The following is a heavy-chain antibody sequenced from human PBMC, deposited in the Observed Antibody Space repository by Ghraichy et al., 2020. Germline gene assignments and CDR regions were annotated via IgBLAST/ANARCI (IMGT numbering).Heavy chain of an antibody. CDR3: ARDKKIWFRESKGSFDY. J-gene: IGHJ4*01. CDR2: INHSGST. V-gene: IGHV4-34*01. CDR1: GGSFSGYY. Sequence: SETLSLTCAVYGGSFSGYYWSWIRQPPGKGLEWIGEINHSGSTNYNPSLKSRVTISVDTSKNQFSLKLSSVTAADTAVYYCARDKKIWFRESKGSFDYWGQEPWSPSPQ. D-gene: IGHD3-10*01.